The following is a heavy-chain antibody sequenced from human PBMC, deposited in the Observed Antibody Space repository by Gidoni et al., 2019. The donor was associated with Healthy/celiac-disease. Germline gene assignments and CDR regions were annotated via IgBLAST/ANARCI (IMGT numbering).Heavy chain of an antibody. D-gene: IGHD5-12*01. V-gene: IGHV1-69*06. Sequence: QVQLVQSGAEVKKPGSSVKVSCKASGGTISSYAISWVRQAPGQGLEWMGVIIPIFGTANYAQKFQGRVTITADKSTNTAYMELSSLRSEDTAVYYCAREGGYKIGLALLWGQGTLVTVSS. CDR2: IIPIFGTA. CDR3: AREGGYKIGLALL. CDR1: GGTISSYA. J-gene: IGHJ4*02.